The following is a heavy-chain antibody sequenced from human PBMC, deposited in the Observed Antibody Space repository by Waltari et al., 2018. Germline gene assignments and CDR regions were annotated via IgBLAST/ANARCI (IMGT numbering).Heavy chain of an antibody. CDR2: INHAGFT. Sequence: QVELQQRGAGLLQPSETLSLTCAVAGGALSTYYWGWHRQTPGKGLEWIGEINHAGFTNLNPSLRSRVSISVDPSKRQFFLQLKSVTAADTALYYCVRLEDCTGPGGPCYSADPFAMDVWGRGTTVTVSS. D-gene: IGHD2-8*02. J-gene: IGHJ6*02. CDR3: VRLEDCTGPGGPCYSADPFAMDV. CDR1: GGALSTYY. V-gene: IGHV4-34*01.